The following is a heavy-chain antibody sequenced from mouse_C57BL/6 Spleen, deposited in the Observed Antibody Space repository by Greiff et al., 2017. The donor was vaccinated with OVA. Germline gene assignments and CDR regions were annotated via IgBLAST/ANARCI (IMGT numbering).Heavy chain of an antibody. D-gene: IGHD1-1*01. J-gene: IGHJ3*01. CDR2: IYPSDSET. CDR3: ARGGNPWCAY. V-gene: IGHV1-61*01. Sequence: QVQLQQPGAELVRPGSSVKLSCKASGYTFTSYWMDWVKQRPGQGLEWIGNIYPSDSETHYNQKFKDKATLTVDKSSSTAYMQLSSLTSEDSAVYYCARGGNPWCAYWGQGTLVTVSA. CDR1: GYTFTSYW.